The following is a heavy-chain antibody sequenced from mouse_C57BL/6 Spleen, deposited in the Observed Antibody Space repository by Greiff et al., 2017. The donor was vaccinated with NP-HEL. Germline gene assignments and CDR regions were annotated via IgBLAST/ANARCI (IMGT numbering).Heavy chain of an antibody. J-gene: IGHJ4*01. Sequence: EVKLQESGPGLVKPSQSLSLTCSVTGYSITSGYYWNWIRQFSGNKLEWMGYISYDGSNNYNPSLKNRISITRDTSKNQFFLKLNSVTTEDTAAYYCARGDYYGDYAMDCWGQGTSVTVSS. D-gene: IGHD1-1*01. V-gene: IGHV3-6*01. CDR3: ARGDYYGDYAMDC. CDR1: GYSITSGYY. CDR2: ISYDGSN.